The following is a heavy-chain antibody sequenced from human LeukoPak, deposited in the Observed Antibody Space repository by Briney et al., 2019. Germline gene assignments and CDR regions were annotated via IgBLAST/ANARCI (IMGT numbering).Heavy chain of an antibody. J-gene: IGHJ4*02. V-gene: IGHV4-34*01. CDR2: INHSGST. Sequence: SETLSLTCTVSGGSISGYFWSWIRQPPGKGLEWIGEINHSGSTNYNPSLKSRVTISVDTSKNQFSLKLSSVTAADTAVYYCARLFKFWGQGTLVTVSS. CDR1: GGSISGYF. CDR3: ARLFKF.